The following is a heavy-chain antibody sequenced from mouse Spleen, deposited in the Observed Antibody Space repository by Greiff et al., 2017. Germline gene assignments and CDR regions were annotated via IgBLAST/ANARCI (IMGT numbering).Heavy chain of an antibody. Sequence: EVQLQQSGPELVKPGASVKIPCKASGYTFTDYNMDWVKQSHGKSLEWIGDINPNNGGTIYNQKFKGKATLTVDKSSSTAYMELRSLTSEDTAVYYCARKLRLRFLLDYWGQGTTLTVSS. V-gene: IGHV1-18*01. D-gene: IGHD1-2*01. CDR2: INPNNGGT. CDR1: GYTFTDYN. CDR3: ARKLRLRFLLDY. J-gene: IGHJ2*01.